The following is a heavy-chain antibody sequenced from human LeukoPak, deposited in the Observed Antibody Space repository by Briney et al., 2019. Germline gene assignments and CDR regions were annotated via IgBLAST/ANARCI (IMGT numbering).Heavy chain of an antibody. CDR3: ARGRLIYYGSGSYQAFDI. V-gene: IGHV4-34*01. CDR2: INHSGST. J-gene: IGHJ3*02. Sequence: SETLSLTCAVYGGSFSGYYWSWIRQPPGKGLEWIGEINHSGSTNYNPSLKSRVTISVDTSKNQFSLKLSSVTAADTAVYYCARGRLIYYGSGSYQAFDISGQGTMVTVSS. D-gene: IGHD3-10*01. CDR1: GGSFSGYY.